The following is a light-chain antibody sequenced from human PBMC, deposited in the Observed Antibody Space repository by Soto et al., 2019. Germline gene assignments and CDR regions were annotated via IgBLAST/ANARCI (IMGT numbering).Light chain of an antibody. CDR1: QSVSSN. CDR2: DAS. V-gene: IGKV3-15*01. J-gene: IGKJ5*01. Sequence: EVVSTQSPVTLSLSPGERATLSCRASQSVSSNLAWYQQKPGQAPRLLIDDASTRAAGIPARFSGSRSGTDFTLTISSLQSEDFAVYYCQQYGSPPITFGQGTRLEIK. CDR3: QQYGSPPIT.